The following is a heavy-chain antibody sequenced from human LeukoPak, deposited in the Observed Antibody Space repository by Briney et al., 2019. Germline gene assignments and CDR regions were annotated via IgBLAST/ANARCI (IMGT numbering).Heavy chain of an antibody. Sequence: GGSLRLSCAASGFTFSSYNMNWVRQAPGKGLEWVSSISSSSSYIYYADSVKGRFTISRDNAKNSLYLQMNSLRAEDTAVYYRARDLRITMVRGVNEDYWGQGTLVTVSS. CDR1: GFTFSSYN. CDR3: ARDLRITMVRGVNEDY. D-gene: IGHD3-10*01. J-gene: IGHJ4*02. V-gene: IGHV3-21*01. CDR2: ISSSSSYI.